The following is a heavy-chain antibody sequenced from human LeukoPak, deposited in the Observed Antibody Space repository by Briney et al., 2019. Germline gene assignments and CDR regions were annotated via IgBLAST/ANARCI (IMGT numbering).Heavy chain of an antibody. J-gene: IGHJ4*02. D-gene: IGHD5-12*01. Sequence: HPGGSLRLSCAASGFTLSSYAMSWVRQAPGKGLEWVSAISGSGGSTYYADSVKGRFTISRDNSKNTLYLQMNSLRAEDTAVYYCATRVDIVATLDYWGQGTLVTVSS. V-gene: IGHV3-23*01. CDR1: GFTLSSYA. CDR2: ISGSGGST. CDR3: ATRVDIVATLDY.